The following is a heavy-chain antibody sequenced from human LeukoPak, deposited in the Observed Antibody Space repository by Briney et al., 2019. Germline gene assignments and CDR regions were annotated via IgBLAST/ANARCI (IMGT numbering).Heavy chain of an antibody. D-gene: IGHD2-2*03. J-gene: IGHJ4*02. CDR3: ARRGSGYCSSTSCDYFDY. Sequence: GESLKISCKGSGYRFTNYWIGWVRQMPGKGLEWMGIIYPGDSDTRYSPSFQGQATISADKSISTAYLQWSSLKASDTAMYYCARRGSGYCSSTSCDYFDYWGQGTLVTVSS. CDR2: IYPGDSDT. CDR1: GYRFTNYW. V-gene: IGHV5-51*01.